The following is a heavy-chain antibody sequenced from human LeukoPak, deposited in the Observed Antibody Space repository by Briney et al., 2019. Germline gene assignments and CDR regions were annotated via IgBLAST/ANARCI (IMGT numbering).Heavy chain of an antibody. D-gene: IGHD3-22*01. J-gene: IGHJ3*02. CDR1: GFAFNSYW. V-gene: IGHV3-7*03. CDR2: MDGGGSAT. Sequence: GGSLRLSCAASGFAFNSYWMSWVRQTPGKGLEWVATMDGGGSATYYMDSVKGRFTITRDNAKNSLFLQMNSLRAEDTALYYCAREPYDSSRGAFDIWGQGTMVTVSS. CDR3: AREPYDSSRGAFDI.